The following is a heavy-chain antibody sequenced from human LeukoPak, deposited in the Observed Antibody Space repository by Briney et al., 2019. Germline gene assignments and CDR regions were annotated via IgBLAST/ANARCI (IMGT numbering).Heavy chain of an antibody. CDR3: ARGGGGYSSGYYPHLDY. CDR1: GGSISSSSYY. D-gene: IGHD3-22*01. CDR2: IYYSGST. V-gene: IGHV4-39*07. J-gene: IGHJ4*02. Sequence: SETLSLTCTVSGGSISSSSYYWGWIRQPPGKGLEWIGSIYYSGSTYYNPSLKSRVTISVDTSKNQFSLKLSSVTAADTAVYYCARGGGGYSSGYYPHLDYWGQGTLVTVSS.